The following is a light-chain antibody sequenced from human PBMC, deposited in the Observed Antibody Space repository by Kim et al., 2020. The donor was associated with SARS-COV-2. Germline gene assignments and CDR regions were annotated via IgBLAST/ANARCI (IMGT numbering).Light chain of an antibody. Sequence: SASVGDRVTITCRASQNIIKWLAWYQEKPGRAPNLLIYEASTLASGVPIRFSGSGSGTDFTLTISSLQPDDFATYYCQQYYSQGSFGQGTRVDIK. CDR1: QNIIKW. V-gene: IGKV1-5*01. J-gene: IGKJ1*01. CDR3: QQYYSQGS. CDR2: EAS.